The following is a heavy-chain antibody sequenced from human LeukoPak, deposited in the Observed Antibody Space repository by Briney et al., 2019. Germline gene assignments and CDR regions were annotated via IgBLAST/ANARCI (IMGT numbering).Heavy chain of an antibody. Sequence: PSETLSLTCTVSGGSISSYYWSWIRQPPGKGLEWIGYLYNSGSTNYNPSLKSRVTISVDTSKNQFSLKLSSVTAADTAVYYCARRYHYDTSGYYYYFDYWGQGTLVTVSS. J-gene: IGHJ4*02. CDR1: GGSISSYY. CDR3: ARRYHYDTSGYYYYFDY. CDR2: LYNSGST. D-gene: IGHD3-22*01. V-gene: IGHV4-59*01.